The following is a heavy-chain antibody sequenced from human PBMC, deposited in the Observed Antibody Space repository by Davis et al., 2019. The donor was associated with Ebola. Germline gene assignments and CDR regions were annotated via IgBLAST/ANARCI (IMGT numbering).Heavy chain of an antibody. J-gene: IGHJ4*02. CDR3: ARADSWPPYFDY. CDR1: GFTFSSYA. D-gene: IGHD6-13*01. CDR2: ISYDGSNK. Sequence: GESLKISCAASGFTFSSYAMHWVRQAPGKGLEWVAVISYDGSNKYYADSVKGRFTISRDNSKNTLYLQMNSLRAEDTAVYYCARADSWPPYFDYWGQGTLVTVSS. V-gene: IGHV3-30*04.